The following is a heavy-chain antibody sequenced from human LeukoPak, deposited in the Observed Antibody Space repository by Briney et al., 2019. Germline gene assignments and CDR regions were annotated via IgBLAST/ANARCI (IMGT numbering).Heavy chain of an antibody. CDR2: IYYSGST. V-gene: IGHV4-59*08. CDR3: ARAAGRYYYGMGV. Sequence: SETLSLTCTVSGGSISSYYWIWIRQPPGKGLEWIGYIYYSGSTYYNPSLKSRVTISVDTSKNQFSLKLSSVTAADTAVYYCARAAGRYYYGMGVWGQGTTVTVSS. CDR1: GGSISSYY. D-gene: IGHD6-25*01. J-gene: IGHJ6*02.